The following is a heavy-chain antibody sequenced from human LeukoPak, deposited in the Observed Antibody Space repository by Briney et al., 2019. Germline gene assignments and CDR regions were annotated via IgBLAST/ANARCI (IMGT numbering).Heavy chain of an antibody. Sequence: GGSLRLSCAASGFTVSSNYMSWVRQAPGKGLEWVSVIYSGGSTYYADSVKGRLTISRDNSKNTLYLQMNSRRAEDTAVYYCARGALLNYFDYWGEGTLVTVPS. V-gene: IGHV3-53*01. J-gene: IGHJ4*02. CDR1: GFTVSSNY. CDR3: ARGALLNYFDY. CDR2: IYSGGST. D-gene: IGHD2-21*01.